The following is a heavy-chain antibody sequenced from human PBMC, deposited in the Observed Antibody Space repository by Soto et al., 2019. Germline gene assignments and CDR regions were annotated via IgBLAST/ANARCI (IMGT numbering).Heavy chain of an antibody. CDR3: ARVLQLVGYFYDYMDV. J-gene: IGHJ6*03. CDR1: SYTFTNYG. CDR2: ISGYNGDT. V-gene: IGHV1-18*01. D-gene: IGHD6-6*01. Sequence: QVQLLQSGAEVKKPGASVKVSCKTSSYTFTNYGITWVRQTPGQGLEWMGWISGYNGDTHYTQRLQGRVTMTTDTSTSTAYMELRGLRSDDTAVYYCARVLQLVGYFYDYMDVWGKGTTVTVSS.